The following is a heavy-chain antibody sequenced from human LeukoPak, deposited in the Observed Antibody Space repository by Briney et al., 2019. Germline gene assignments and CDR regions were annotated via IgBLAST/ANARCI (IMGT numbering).Heavy chain of an antibody. D-gene: IGHD2-15*01. J-gene: IGHJ6*02. CDR2: ISGSGGST. Sequence: PGGSLRLSCAASGFTFSSYAMSWVRQAPGKGLEWVSAISGSGGSTYYADSVKGQFTISRDNSKNTLYLQMNSLRGEDTAMYYCAKDGGYCTGGSCSNYYYYGMDVWGQGPTVTVS. CDR1: GFTFSSYA. V-gene: IGHV3-23*01. CDR3: AKDGGYCTGGSCSNYYYYGMDV.